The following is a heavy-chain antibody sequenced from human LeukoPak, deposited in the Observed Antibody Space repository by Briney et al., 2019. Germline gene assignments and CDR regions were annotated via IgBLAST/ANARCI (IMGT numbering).Heavy chain of an antibody. D-gene: IGHD4-17*01. CDR1: GFTFSSYW. J-gene: IGHJ6*03. Sequence: GGSLRLSCAASGFTFSSYWMSWVRQAPGKGLEWVANIKQDGSEKYNVDSVKGRFTISRDNAKNSLYLQMNSLRAEDTAVYYCARVKRTVTTYGSIHYYYYYYMDVWGKGTTVTVSS. CDR3: ARVKRTVTTYGSIHYYYYYYMDV. CDR2: IKQDGSEK. V-gene: IGHV3-7*01.